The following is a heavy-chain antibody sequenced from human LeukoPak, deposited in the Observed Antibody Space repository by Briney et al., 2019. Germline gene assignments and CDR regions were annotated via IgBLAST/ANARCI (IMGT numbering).Heavy chain of an antibody. D-gene: IGHD6-19*01. CDR1: GFTFSSYG. V-gene: IGHV3-30*18. Sequence: PGRSLRLSCAASGFTFSSYGIHWVRQAPGKGLEWVAVISYDGSNKYYADSVKGRFTISRDNSKNTLYLQMNSLRAEDTAVYYCAKDDSSGWYYGYYYYYGMDVWGQGTTVTVSS. CDR3: AKDDSSGWYYGYYYYYGMDV. CDR2: ISYDGSNK. J-gene: IGHJ6*02.